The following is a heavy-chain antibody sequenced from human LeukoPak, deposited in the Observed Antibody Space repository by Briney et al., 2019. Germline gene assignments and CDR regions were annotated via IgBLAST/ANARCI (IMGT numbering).Heavy chain of an antibody. V-gene: IGHV3-74*01. Sequence: GGSLRLSCAASGFTFSSHLMHWVRQAQGTGLVWVSSVKSDGTATNYADSVKGRFPISRDNAKDTLYLQMNSLRVEDTAVYYCVRKFATGDWGQGTLVTVSS. J-gene: IGHJ4*02. D-gene: IGHD1-14*01. CDR3: VRKFATGD. CDR2: VKSDGTAT. CDR1: GFTFSSHL.